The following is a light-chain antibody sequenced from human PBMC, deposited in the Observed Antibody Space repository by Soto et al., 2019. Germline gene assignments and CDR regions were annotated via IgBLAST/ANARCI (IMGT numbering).Light chain of an antibody. V-gene: IGLV2-23*02. CDR2: EVS. J-gene: IGLJ2*01. CDR3: CSYAGSSTLV. Sequence: QSVLTQPASVSGSPGQSITISCTGTSSDVGSYNLVSWYQQHPGKAPKLMIYEVSKRPSGVSNRFSGSKSGNTASLTISGLQAEYEADYYCCSYAGSSTLVFGGGTQLTVL. CDR1: SSDVGSYNL.